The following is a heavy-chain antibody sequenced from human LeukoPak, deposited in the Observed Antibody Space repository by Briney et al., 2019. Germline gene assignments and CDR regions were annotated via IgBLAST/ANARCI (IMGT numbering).Heavy chain of an antibody. D-gene: IGHD1-26*01. J-gene: IGHJ3*02. CDR1: GFTLNNAW. V-gene: IGHV3-23*01. CDR2: ISGSGGST. CDR3: AKARGSSYYDAFNI. Sequence: GRSLRLSCAASGFTLNNAWMSWVRQAPGKGLEWVSAISGSGGSTYYADSVKGRFTISRDNSKNTLYLQMNSLRAEDTAVYYCAKARGSSYYDAFNIWGQGTMVTVSS.